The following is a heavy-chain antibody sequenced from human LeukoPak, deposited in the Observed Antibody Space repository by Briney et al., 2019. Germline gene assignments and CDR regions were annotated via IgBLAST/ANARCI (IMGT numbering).Heavy chain of an antibody. Sequence: SETLSLTCNVSGDSISGCEYYWGRIGQPPGTGLKGMVNTYYSGTSYDNPSLERRITISIDKSKKQFSMKVRSVNAADTAVYYCVSELVRDAEYVGPFDHWGQGPLVPVSS. J-gene: IGHJ4*02. D-gene: IGHD3-16*01. CDR1: GDSISGCEYY. V-gene: IGHV4-30-4*01. CDR3: VSELVRDAEYVGPFDH. CDR2: TYYSGTS.